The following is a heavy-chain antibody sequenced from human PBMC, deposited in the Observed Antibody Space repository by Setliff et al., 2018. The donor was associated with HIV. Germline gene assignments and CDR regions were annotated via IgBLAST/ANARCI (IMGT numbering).Heavy chain of an antibody. CDR1: GEPISSKNYY. D-gene: IGHD4-17*01. CDR3: ARGFLRSRRRWFDP. J-gene: IGHJ5*02. CDR2: INYSGST. Sequence: SETLSLTCIVSGEPISSKNYYWGWIRQPPGKGLEWIGSINYSGSTYYNPSLKSRVTISVDASKNQFSLRLSSATAADTAVYYCARGFLRSRRRWFDPWGQGTLVTVSS. V-gene: IGHV4-39*07.